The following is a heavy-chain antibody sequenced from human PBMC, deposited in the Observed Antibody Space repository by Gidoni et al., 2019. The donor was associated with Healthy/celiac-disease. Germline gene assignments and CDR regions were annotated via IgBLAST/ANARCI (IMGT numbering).Heavy chain of an antibody. J-gene: IGHJ4*02. CDR3: AKEGGIVVVPAADRYYFDY. V-gene: IGHV3-30*02. D-gene: IGHD2-2*01. CDR1: GFTFSSYG. CDR2: IRYDGSNK. Sequence: QVQLVESGGGVVQPGGSLRLSCAASGFTFSSYGLHWVRQAPGKGLEWVAFIRYDGSNKYYADSVKGRFTISRDNSKNTLYLQMNSLRAEDTAVYYCAKEGGIVVVPAADRYYFDYWGQGTLVTVSS.